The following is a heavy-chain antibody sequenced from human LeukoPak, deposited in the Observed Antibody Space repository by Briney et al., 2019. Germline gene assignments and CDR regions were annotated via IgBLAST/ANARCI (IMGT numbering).Heavy chain of an antibody. D-gene: IGHD6-6*01. J-gene: IGHJ6*03. Sequence: SETLSPTCTVSGGFISSYYWSWIRQPPGKGLEWIGYIYYSGSTNYNPSLKSRVTISVDTSKNQFSLKLSSVTAADTAVYYCARTDSSSSYYNYYMDVWGKGTTVTVSS. CDR2: IYYSGST. V-gene: IGHV4-59*01. CDR3: ARTDSSSSYYNYYMDV. CDR1: GGFISSYY.